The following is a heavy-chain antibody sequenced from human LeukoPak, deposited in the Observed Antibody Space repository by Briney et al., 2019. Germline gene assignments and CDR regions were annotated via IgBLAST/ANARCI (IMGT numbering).Heavy chain of an antibody. Sequence: PGGSLRLSCAASGFTFSSYDMHWVRKATGKGLEWVSAIGTAGDTYYPGSVKGRFTISRENAKNSLYLQMNSLRAGDTAVYYCARVAYGSGSYPYWYFDLWGRGTLVTVSS. CDR1: GFTFSSYD. V-gene: IGHV3-13*01. CDR3: ARVAYGSGSYPYWYFDL. J-gene: IGHJ2*01. CDR2: IGTAGDT. D-gene: IGHD3-10*01.